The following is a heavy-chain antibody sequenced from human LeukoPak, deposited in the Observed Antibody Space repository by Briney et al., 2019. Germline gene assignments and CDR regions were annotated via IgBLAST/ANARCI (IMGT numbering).Heavy chain of an antibody. CDR1: GFTFSYNW. Sequence: GWSLGLSCASSGFTFSYNWMHWVRQAPGNGLVWVSRISSDGRTTHYADSVKGRFTISRDSAKNTLFLQMNDLRAEDTAVYYCLGYYSGSPNWGQGTLVTV. D-gene: IGHD3-10*01. V-gene: IGHV3-74*01. J-gene: IGHJ4*02. CDR3: LGYYSGSPN. CDR2: ISSDGRTT.